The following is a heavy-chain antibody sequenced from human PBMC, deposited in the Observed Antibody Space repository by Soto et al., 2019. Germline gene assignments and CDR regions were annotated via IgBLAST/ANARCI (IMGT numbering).Heavy chain of an antibody. V-gene: IGHV1-8*01. CDR1: GYTFTSYD. J-gene: IGHJ6*03. D-gene: IGHD3-3*01. CDR3: ARQYDFWSLMGVGYYYMDV. CDR2: MNPNSGNT. Sequence: ASVKVSCKASGYTFTSYDINWVRQATGQGLEWMGWMNPNSGNTGYAQKFQGRVTMTRNTSISTAYMELSSLRSEDTAVYYCARQYDFWSLMGVGYYYMDVWGKGTTVTVSS.